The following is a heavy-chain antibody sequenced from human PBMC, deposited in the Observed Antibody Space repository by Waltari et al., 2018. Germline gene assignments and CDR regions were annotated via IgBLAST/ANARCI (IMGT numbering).Heavy chain of an antibody. V-gene: IGHV3-7*01. CDR2: INEDGSKS. Sequence: EMQLVESGGGLVQPGGSLRLFCAASEFTFRNYWMTWVRQAPGGGLEWLANINEDGSKSFYVVFVKGRFTISRDNANNSLYLQKNSLRAEDTAIYYCASGPDHGDFWGQGTLVTVSA. J-gene: IGHJ4*02. CDR1: EFTFRNYW. CDR3: ASGPDHGDF.